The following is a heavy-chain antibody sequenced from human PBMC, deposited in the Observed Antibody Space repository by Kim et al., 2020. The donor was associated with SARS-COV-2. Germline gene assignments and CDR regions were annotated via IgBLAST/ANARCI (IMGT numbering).Heavy chain of an antibody. J-gene: IGHJ4*02. Sequence: YVDSVKGRFTMSRDTARNSLSLQSNSLRIEDTAMYYCAALDSAQVPGGIWGRGTLVTVSS. CDR3: AALDSAQVPGGI. D-gene: IGHD3-10*01. V-gene: IGHV3-7*01.